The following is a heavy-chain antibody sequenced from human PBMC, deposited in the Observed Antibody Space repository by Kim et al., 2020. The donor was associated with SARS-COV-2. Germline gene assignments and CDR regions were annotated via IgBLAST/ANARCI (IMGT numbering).Heavy chain of an antibody. Sequence: GRFTISRDDSKNTLYLQMNSLKTEDTAVYYCTTGGRRYDSRGYYLYYLDYWGQGTLVTVSS. CDR3: TTGGRRYDSRGYYLYYLDY. D-gene: IGHD3-22*01. J-gene: IGHJ4*02. V-gene: IGHV3-15*01.